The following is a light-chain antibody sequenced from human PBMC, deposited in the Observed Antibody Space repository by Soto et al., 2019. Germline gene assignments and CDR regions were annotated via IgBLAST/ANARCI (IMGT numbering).Light chain of an antibody. CDR3: SSYTSSSTLV. Sequence: QLVLTQPASVSGSPGQSITISCTGTSSDVGGYNYVSWYQQHPGKAPKLMIYEVSNRPSGVSNRFSGSKSGNTASLTISGLQAEDEADYYCSSYTSSSTLVFGTGTQLTVL. J-gene: IGLJ7*01. CDR1: SSDVGGYNY. V-gene: IGLV2-14*01. CDR2: EVS.